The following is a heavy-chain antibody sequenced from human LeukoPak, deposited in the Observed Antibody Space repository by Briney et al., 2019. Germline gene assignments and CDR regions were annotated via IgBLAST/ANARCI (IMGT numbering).Heavy chain of an antibody. J-gene: IGHJ5*02. CDR2: ISPSGGST. CDR1: GYTFTSNY. D-gene: IGHD5-24*01. V-gene: IGHV1-46*01. Sequence: ASVTVSCKAFGYTFTSNYMHWVRQAPGQGPEWMGVISPSGGSTTYAQKFQGRVTLTRDMSTSTDYLELSSLRSEDTAVYYCARDNSVRDEAWWFNPWGQGTLVTASS. CDR3: ARDNSVRDEAWWFNP.